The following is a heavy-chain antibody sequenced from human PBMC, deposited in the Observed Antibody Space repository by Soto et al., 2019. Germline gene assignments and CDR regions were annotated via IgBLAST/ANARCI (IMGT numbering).Heavy chain of an antibody. D-gene: IGHD6-25*01. CDR2: MNPYTGKA. V-gene: IGHV1-8*01. CDR3: ARRKERSGPNYFDY. Sequence: QVQLVQSGAVVKKPGASVKVSCKASGYTFTTYDINWVRQAPGQGLEWMGWMNPYTGKAGYAQKFQGRVTMTRDNSISTAYMELSGLRSEDTAVYYCARRKERSGPNYFDYWGQGTLVTVSS. CDR1: GYTFTTYD. J-gene: IGHJ4*02.